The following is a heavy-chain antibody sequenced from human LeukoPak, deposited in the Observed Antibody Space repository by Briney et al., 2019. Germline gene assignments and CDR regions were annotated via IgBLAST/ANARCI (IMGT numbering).Heavy chain of an antibody. CDR1: GFTFSDYY. Sequence: PARSLRLSCAASGFTFSDYYMSWIRQAPGKGLEWVSYISSSSYTNYADSVKGRFTISRDNAKKSLYMQMNSLRAEDTAVYYCARAVEGGSSTSSLGYWGQGTLVTVFS. J-gene: IGHJ4*02. CDR3: ARAVEGGSSTSSLGY. CDR2: ISSSSYT. D-gene: IGHD2-2*01. V-gene: IGHV3-11*06.